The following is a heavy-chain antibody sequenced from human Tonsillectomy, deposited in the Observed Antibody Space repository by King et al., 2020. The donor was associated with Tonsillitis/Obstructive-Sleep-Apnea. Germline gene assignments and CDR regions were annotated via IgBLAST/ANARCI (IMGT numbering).Heavy chain of an antibody. D-gene: IGHD1-26*01. CDR2: ITSYI. CDR1: GFTFSSYS. V-gene: IGHV3-21*01. J-gene: IGHJ4*02. Sequence: VQLVESGGGLVRPGGSLRLSCTASGFTFSSYSMSWVRQAPGKGLEWVSSITSYIYYADSVQGRFTISRDNAKNSLYLQMKSLRAEDTAVYYCARGRSSWESDFDYWGQGTLVTVSS. CDR3: ARGRSSWESDFDY.